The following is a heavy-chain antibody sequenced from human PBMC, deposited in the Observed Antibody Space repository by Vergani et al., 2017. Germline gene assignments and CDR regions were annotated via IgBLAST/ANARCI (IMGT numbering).Heavy chain of an antibody. CDR3: ARDHSXIQLWYGEGNCMDV. CDR2: ISSSSSYI. V-gene: IGHV3-21*01. Sequence: EVQLVESGGGLVKPGGSLRLSCAASGFTSIANSGNWVRQPPGKGLEWVSSISSSSSYIYYADSVKGRFTISRDNAKNSLYLQMNSLRAEDTAVYYCARDHSXIQLWYGEGNCMDVWGQGP. CDR1: GFTSIANS. D-gene: IGHD5-18*01. J-gene: IGHJ6*02.